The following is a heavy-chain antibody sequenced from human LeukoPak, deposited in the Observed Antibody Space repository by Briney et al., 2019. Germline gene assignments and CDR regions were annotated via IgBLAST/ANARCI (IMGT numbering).Heavy chain of an antibody. CDR2: IIPIFGAA. CDR3: ARGTHDYGDYETLDY. V-gene: IGHV1-69*01. Sequence: SVKVSCKASGGTFSSYAISWVRQAPGQGLEWMGGIIPIFGAANYAQKFQGRVTITADESTSTAYMELSSLRSEDTAVYYCARGTHDYGDYETLDYWGQGTLVTVSS. J-gene: IGHJ4*02. D-gene: IGHD4-17*01. CDR1: GGTFSSYA.